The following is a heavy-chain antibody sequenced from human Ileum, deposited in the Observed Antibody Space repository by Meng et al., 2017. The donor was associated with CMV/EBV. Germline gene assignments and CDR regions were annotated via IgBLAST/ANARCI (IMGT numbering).Heavy chain of an antibody. V-gene: IGHV4-34*01. J-gene: IGHJ4*02. CDR2: SSHSGNT. Sequence: QEPLPQGGAGLLKPSGALSLICAVYSGSFSDFFWGWIRQPPGKGLEWIGESSHSGNTKYNPSLKSRVTISVDASKNQFSLNMRSVTAADTAVYYCARGRDFWWEMDYTGQGTLVTVSS. D-gene: IGHD1-26*01. CDR1: SGSFSDFF. CDR3: ARGRDFWWEMDY.